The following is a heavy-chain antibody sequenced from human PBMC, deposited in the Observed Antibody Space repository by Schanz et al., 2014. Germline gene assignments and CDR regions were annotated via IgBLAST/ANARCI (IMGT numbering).Heavy chain of an antibody. CDR2: SRNKGHSYTS. V-gene: IGHV3-72*01. Sequence: VFLAESGGGVVQPGRSLRLSCAASGFTFSDHFMDWVRQAPGKGLEWVGHSRNKGHSYTSEYAASVKGRFTISRDESESSLYLQMDSLKTEDTAVYYCARRNFYDKSAAFDYWGQGSLVTVSS. CDR1: GFTFSDHF. CDR3: ARRNFYDKSAAFDY. D-gene: IGHD3-9*01. J-gene: IGHJ4*02.